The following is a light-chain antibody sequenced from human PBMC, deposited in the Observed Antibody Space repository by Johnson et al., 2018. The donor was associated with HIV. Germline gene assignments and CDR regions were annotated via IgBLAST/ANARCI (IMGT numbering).Light chain of an antibody. Sequence: QLVLTQPPSVSAAPGQKVTISCSGSSSNIGNNYVSWYQQLPGTAPKLLIYDNNKRPSGIPDRFSGSKSDTSATLGITGLQTGEEADYYCGTWDSSLSAGVFGTGAKVTVL. CDR2: DNN. V-gene: IGLV1-51*01. CDR1: SSNIGNNY. CDR3: GTWDSSLSAGV. J-gene: IGLJ1*01.